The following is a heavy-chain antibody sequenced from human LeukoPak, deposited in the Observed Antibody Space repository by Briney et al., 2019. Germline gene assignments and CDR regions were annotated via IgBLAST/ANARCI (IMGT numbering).Heavy chain of an antibody. J-gene: IGHJ2*01. Sequence: SETLSLTCTVSGGSITSNYWSWIRQPPGKGLEWIGFLSYSGTSNYNPSLKSRVTISLDTSKNQLSLKLSSVTAADTAVYYCARMQGPRYFDLWGRGTLVTVSS. V-gene: IGHV4-59*08. CDR2: LSYSGTS. CDR3: ARMQGPRYFDL. CDR1: GGSITSNY.